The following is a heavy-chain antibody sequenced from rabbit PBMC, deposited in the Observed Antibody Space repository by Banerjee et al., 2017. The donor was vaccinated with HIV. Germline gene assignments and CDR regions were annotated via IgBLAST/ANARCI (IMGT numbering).Heavy chain of an antibody. D-gene: IGHD8-1*01. CDR1: GFSFSNKYV. V-gene: IGHV1S43*01. CDR2: IYTNGGST. J-gene: IGHJ4*01. CDR3: ARDRGTDSNYYYYFNL. Sequence: QEQLEESGGDLVKPEGSLTLTCTASGFSFSNKYVMCWVRQAPGQGLELIACIYTNGGSTWYASWVNGRFTISRSTSLNTVDLKMTSLTVADTATYFCARDRGTDSNYYYYFNLWGQGTLVTVS.